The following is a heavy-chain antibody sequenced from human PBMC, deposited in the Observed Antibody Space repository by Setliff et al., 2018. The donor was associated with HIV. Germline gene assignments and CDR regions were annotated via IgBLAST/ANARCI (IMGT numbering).Heavy chain of an antibody. J-gene: IGHJ4*02. Sequence: SETLSLTCAVYGGSFSVYYWSWIRQPPGKGLEWIGEINHSGSTNYNPSLKSRVTISIDTSKHQFSLKLTSVTAADTAVYFCARSPSARLYFDYWGQGTLVTVS. V-gene: IGHV4-34*01. CDR2: INHSGST. CDR1: GGSFSVYY. CDR3: ARSPSARLYFDY.